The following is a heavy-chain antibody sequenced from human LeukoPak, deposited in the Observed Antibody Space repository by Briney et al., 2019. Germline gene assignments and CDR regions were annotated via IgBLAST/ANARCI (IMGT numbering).Heavy chain of an antibody. D-gene: IGHD3-10*01. CDR3: ARGGSVVFDY. Sequence: GGSLRLSCAASGFTFSSYSMNWVRQAPRKGLEWVSSISSSSSYIYYADSVRGRFTISRDNAKNSLYLQMNSLRAEDTAVYYCARGGSVVFDYWGQGTLVTVSS. CDR1: GFTFSSYS. J-gene: IGHJ4*02. V-gene: IGHV3-21*01. CDR2: ISSSSSYI.